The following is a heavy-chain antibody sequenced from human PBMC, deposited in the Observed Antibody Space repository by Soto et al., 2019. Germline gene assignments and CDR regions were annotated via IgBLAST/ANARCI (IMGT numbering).Heavy chain of an antibody. Sequence: SVKVSCKASGCTFSSYAISWVRQAPGQGLEWMGGIIPIFGTANYAQKFQGRVTITADESTSTAYMELSSLRSEDTAVYYCARSDIQLWDKFDYWGQGTLVTVSS. D-gene: IGHD5-18*01. J-gene: IGHJ4*02. V-gene: IGHV1-69*13. CDR3: ARSDIQLWDKFDY. CDR1: GCTFSSYA. CDR2: IIPIFGTA.